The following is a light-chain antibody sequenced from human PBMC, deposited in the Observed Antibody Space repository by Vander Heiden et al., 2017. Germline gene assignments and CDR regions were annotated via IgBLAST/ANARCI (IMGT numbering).Light chain of an antibody. Sequence: EVVLTQPPATLPVPPGERPPLPCRVIQSVSSNLAWYLQKPGQAPKLLIYDASTRATGIPARFSGSGSGTEFTLTISSLQSEDFAVYSCQQYDNWPPLTFGGGTKVEIK. CDR1: QSVSSN. CDR3: QQYDNWPPLT. V-gene: IGKV3-15*01. CDR2: DAS. J-gene: IGKJ4*01.